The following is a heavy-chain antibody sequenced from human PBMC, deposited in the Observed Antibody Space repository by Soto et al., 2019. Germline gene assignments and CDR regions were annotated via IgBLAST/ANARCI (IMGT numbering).Heavy chain of an antibody. D-gene: IGHD6-19*01. CDR2: ISSSSSTI. J-gene: IGHJ4*02. V-gene: IGHV3-48*02. Sequence: PGGSLRLSCAASGFTFSSYSMNWVRQAPGKGLEWVSYISSSSSTIYYADSVKGRFTISRDNAKNSLYLQMNSLRDEDTAVYYCARDSQTIAVAGTLDYWGQGTPVTFSS. CDR3: ARDSQTIAVAGTLDY. CDR1: GFTFSSYS.